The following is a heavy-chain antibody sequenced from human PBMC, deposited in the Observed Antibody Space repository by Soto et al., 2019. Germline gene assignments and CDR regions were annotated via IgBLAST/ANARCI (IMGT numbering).Heavy chain of an antibody. CDR2: IIPIFGTA. J-gene: IGHJ4*02. Sequence: QEQLVQSGAEVKKPGSSVKVSCKASGGIFSSYAISWVRQAPGQGLEWMGGIIPIFGTANYAQKFQGRVTITADESTNXXYMDLSSLKSXXXXXYYCARGGSGYVXFXEFWGQGT. CDR3: ARGGSGYVXFXEF. D-gene: IGHD3-22*01. CDR1: GGIFSSYA. V-gene: IGHV1-69*01.